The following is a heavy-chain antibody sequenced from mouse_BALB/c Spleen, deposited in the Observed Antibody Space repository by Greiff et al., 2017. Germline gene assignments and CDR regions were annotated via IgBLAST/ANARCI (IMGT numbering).Heavy chain of an antibody. V-gene: IGHV1-5*01. Sequence: EVQLKQSGTVLARPGASVKMSCKASGYSFTSYWMHWVKQRPGQGLEWIGAIYPGNSDTSYNQKFKGKAKLTAVTSASTAYMELSSLTIEDSAVYFCTRQIMITTAMDYWGQGTSVTVSS. CDR2: IYPGNSDT. J-gene: IGHJ4*01. CDR1: GYSFTSYW. D-gene: IGHD2-4*01. CDR3: TRQIMITTAMDY.